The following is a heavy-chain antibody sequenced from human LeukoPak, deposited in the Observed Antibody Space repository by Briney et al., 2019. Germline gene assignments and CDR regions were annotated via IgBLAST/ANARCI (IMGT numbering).Heavy chain of an antibody. D-gene: IGHD6-6*01. CDR1: GYTFTGYY. V-gene: IGHV1-2*02. Sequence: ASVKVSCKASGYTFTGYYMHWVRQAPGQGFEWMGWISPNSGGTNYAQKFQGRVTMTRDTSISTAYMELSRLRSDDTAVYYCARAIAARPLIWFDPWGQGTLVTVSS. CDR2: ISPNSGGT. CDR3: ARAIAARPLIWFDP. J-gene: IGHJ5*02.